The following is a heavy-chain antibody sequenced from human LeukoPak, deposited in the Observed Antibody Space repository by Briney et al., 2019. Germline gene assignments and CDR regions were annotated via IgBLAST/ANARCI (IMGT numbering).Heavy chain of an antibody. D-gene: IGHD2-2*02. V-gene: IGHV4-38-2*01. CDR1: GYSITSGYY. Sequence: SETLSLTCAVSGYSITSGYYWGWIRQPPGKGLEWIGEINHSGGTNYNPSLKSRVTISIDTSKNQFPLKLSSVTAADTAVYYCARVPDCPSTSCYTLGWLDPWGQGTLVTVSS. J-gene: IGHJ5*02. CDR3: ARVPDCPSTSCYTLGWLDP. CDR2: INHSGGT.